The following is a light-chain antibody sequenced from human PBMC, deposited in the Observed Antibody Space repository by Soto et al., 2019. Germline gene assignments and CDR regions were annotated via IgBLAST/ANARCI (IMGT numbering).Light chain of an antibody. J-gene: IGKJ2*01. CDR1: QSISIW. V-gene: IGKV1-5*03. Sequence: DIQMTQSPSTVSASVGDRVTISCRASQSISIWLAWYQQKPGKAPRLLIYKASTLESGVPSRFSGSGSGTEFTLTISSLQPDDFATYYCQQYASCLYTFGQGTKLEIK. CDR3: QQYASCLYT. CDR2: KAS.